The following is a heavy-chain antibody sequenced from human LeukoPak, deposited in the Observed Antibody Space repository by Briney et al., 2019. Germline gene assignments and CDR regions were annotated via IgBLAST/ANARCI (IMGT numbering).Heavy chain of an antibody. V-gene: IGHV3-30-3*01. CDR2: ISYDGSNK. CDR3: ARDPRIKARLPPDY. CDR1: GFTFSSYA. J-gene: IGHJ4*02. D-gene: IGHD3-10*01. Sequence: PGRSLRLSCAASGFTFSSYAMHWVRPAPGKGLEWVAVISYDGSNKYYAGSVKGRFTISRDNSKNTLYLQMNSLRAEDTAVYYCARDPRIKARLPPDYWGQGTLVTVSS.